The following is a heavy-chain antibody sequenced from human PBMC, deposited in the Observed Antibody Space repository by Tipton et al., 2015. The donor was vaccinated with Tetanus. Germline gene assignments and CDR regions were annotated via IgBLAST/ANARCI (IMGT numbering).Heavy chain of an antibody. J-gene: IGHJ6*02. CDR3: ARDRGLTTSGGIGMDV. V-gene: IGHV4-59*01. CDR1: GGSISNYY. CDR2: IYYSGST. D-gene: IGHD4-17*01. Sequence: TLSLTCTVSGGSISNYYWSWIRQPPGKGLEWIGYIYYSGSTNYDPPLKSRVTISVDTSKNQFSLKLTSVTAADTAVYYCARDRGLTTSGGIGMDVWGQGTTVTVSS.